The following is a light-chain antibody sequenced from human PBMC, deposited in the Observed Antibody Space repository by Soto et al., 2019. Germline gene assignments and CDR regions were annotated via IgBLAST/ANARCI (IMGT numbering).Light chain of an antibody. V-gene: IGKV3-15*01. CDR1: QSVSSK. CDR2: GAS. CDR3: QQYDSSPKT. Sequence: ETVMTQSPATLSVSAVERVTLSCRASQSVSSKLAWYQQKPGQAPRLLIYGASTRATGIPARFSGSGSGTEFTLTISSLQSEDFAVYYCQQYDSSPKTFGQGTKVDIK. J-gene: IGKJ1*01.